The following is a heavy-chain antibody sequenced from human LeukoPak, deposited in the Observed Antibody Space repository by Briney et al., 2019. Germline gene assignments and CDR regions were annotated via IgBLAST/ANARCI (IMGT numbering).Heavy chain of an antibody. CDR1: GFRFSNSW. D-gene: IGHD5-18*01. V-gene: IGHV3-74*01. J-gene: IGHJ6*02. CDR3: ARKKRVDTDSIMVYYYYAMDV. Sequence: GGSLRLSCAASGFRFSNSWMYWVRRGPGKGPVWVSRMKTDGTRIEYADSVKGRFTTSRDNSKKTLYLQMNNLRAEDTAVYYCARKKRVDTDSIMVYYYYAMDVWGQGTTVTVSS. CDR2: MKTDGTRI.